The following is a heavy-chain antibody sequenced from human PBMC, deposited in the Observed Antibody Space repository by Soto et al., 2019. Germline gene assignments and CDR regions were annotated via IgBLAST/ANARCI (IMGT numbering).Heavy chain of an antibody. Sequence: GGSLRLSCAASGFTFDDYAMHWVRQAPGKGLEWVSGISWNSGSIGYADSVKGRFTISRDNAKNSLYLQMNSLRAEDTALYYCAKSRGPYYYYGMDVWGQGTTVTVS. V-gene: IGHV3-9*01. CDR2: ISWNSGSI. J-gene: IGHJ6*02. CDR1: GFTFDDYA. CDR3: AKSRGPYYYYGMDV.